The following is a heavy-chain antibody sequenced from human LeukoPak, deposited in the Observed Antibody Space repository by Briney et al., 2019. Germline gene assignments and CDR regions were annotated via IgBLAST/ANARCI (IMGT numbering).Heavy chain of an antibody. CDR1: GFTFSSYA. V-gene: IGHV3-30*01. J-gene: IGHJ6*04. CDR2: ISYDGSNK. CDR3: ARGSTPAARHPTDV. D-gene: IGHD2-2*01. Sequence: GRSLRLSCAASGFTFSSYAMHWVRQAPGKGLEWVAVISYDGSNKYYADSVKGRFTISRDNSKNTLYLQMNSLRAEDTAVYYCARGSTPAARHPTDVWGKGTTVTVSS.